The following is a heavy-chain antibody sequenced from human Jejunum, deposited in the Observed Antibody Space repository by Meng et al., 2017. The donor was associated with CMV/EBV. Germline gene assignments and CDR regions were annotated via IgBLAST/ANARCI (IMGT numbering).Heavy chain of an antibody. CDR3: AKFSASGAYYLGMDV. CDR2: IYYSGST. D-gene: IGHD1-26*01. Sequence: GVSIRSYYWTWIRQPPGKGLEWIGYIYYSGSTYYNPSLKSPVSISGDTSKNQVTLKVNSVTAADTAVYYCAKFSASGAYYLGMDVWGQGTTVTVSS. J-gene: IGHJ6*02. V-gene: IGHV4-59*01. CDR1: GVSIRSYY.